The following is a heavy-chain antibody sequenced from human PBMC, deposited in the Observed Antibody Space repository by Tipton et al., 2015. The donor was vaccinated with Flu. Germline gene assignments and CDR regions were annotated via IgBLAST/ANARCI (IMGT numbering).Heavy chain of an antibody. D-gene: IGHD4-17*01. V-gene: IGHV4-38-2*01. CDR1: GDSISSDYY. J-gene: IGHJ5*02. CDR3: ARTKSNHGEYDS. Sequence: TLSLTCAVSGDSISSDYYWGWIRQFPGKGLEWIGTVSRTGSTIYNPSLKSRVTISIDTSKNQFSLKMKSVTATDMAVYYCARTKSNHGEYDSWGQGTLVTVSS. CDR2: VSRTGST.